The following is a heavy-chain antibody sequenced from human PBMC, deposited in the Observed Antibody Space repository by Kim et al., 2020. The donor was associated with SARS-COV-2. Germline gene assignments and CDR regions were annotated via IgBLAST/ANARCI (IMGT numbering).Heavy chain of an antibody. CDR2: ISSSSSYI. J-gene: IGHJ6*02. V-gene: IGHV3-21*01. Sequence: GGSLRLSCAASGFTFSSYSMNWVRQAPGKGLEWVSSISSSSSYIYYADSVKGRFTISRDNAKNSLYLQMNSLRAEDTAVYYCARTITMVRGVIDSPTYYYYGMDVWGQGTTVTVSS. CDR1: GFTFSSYS. CDR3: ARTITMVRGVIDSPTYYYYGMDV. D-gene: IGHD3-10*01.